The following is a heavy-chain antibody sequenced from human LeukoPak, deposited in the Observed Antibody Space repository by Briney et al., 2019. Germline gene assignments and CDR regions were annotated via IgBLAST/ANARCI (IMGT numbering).Heavy chain of an antibody. Sequence: GGSLRLSCAASGFTFSSYNMNWVRQAPGKGLEWVSSISSSSSYIYYADSVKGRFTISRDNAKNSLYLQMNSLRAEDTAVYHCARDRGDGYNDYWGQGTLVTVSS. V-gene: IGHV3-21*01. CDR3: ARDRGDGYNDY. J-gene: IGHJ4*02. CDR2: ISSSSSYI. D-gene: IGHD5-24*01. CDR1: GFTFSSYN.